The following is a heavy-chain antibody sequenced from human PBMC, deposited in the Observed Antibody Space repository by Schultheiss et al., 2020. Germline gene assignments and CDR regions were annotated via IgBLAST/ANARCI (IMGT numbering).Heavy chain of an antibody. CDR2: ISYDGSNK. Sequence: SLRLSCAASGFTFSSYAMHWVRQAPGKGLEWVAVISYDGSNKYYADSVKGRFTISRDNSKNTLYLQMNSLRAEDTAVYYCARDPEVEEATPAYYGMDVWGQGTTVTVSS. D-gene: IGHD2-15*01. CDR3: ARDPEVEEATPAYYGMDV. CDR1: GFTFSSYA. V-gene: IGHV3-30-3*01. J-gene: IGHJ6*02.